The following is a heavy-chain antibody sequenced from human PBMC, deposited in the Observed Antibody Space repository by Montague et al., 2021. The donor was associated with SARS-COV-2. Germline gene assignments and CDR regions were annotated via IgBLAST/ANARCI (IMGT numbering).Heavy chain of an antibody. V-gene: IGHV3-74*01. J-gene: IGHJ4*02. CDR1: GFTFRSYW. D-gene: IGHD3-10*01. CDR2: IKPDRTST. CDR3: VRPLWFGDSDYYFDS. Sequence: SLRLSCAASGFTFRSYWMHWVRQVPGRGLVWVSRIKPDRTSTHYAASVKGRFIISRDNAKNTLSLQMTNLRVDDTAVYFCVRPLWFGDSDYYFDSWGQGALVTVSS.